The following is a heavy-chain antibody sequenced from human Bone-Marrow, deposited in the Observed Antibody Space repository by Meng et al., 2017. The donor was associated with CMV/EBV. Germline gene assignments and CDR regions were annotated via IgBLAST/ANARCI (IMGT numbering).Heavy chain of an antibody. CDR1: GGSFSGYY. Sequence: QVQLQQRGAGLLKPSETLSLTCAGYGGSFSGYYWSWIRQPPGKGLEWIGEINHSGSTNYNPSLKSRVTISVDTSKNQFSLKLSSVTAADTAVYYCARGRTAAGATTTTFDYWGQGTLVTVSS. D-gene: IGHD6-13*01. J-gene: IGHJ4*02. CDR3: ARGRTAAGATTTTFDY. V-gene: IGHV4-34*01. CDR2: INHSGST.